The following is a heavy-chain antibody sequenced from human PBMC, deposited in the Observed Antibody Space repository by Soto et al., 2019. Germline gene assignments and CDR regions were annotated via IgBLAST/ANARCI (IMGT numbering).Heavy chain of an antibody. CDR2: ISWNSGDI. CDR3: AKDNDLDRDGPFDY. CDR1: GFSFDDYG. D-gene: IGHD2-2*03. Sequence: EVQLVEPGGGSVQPGRSLRLSCAASGFSFDDYGMHWVRQGPGKGLEWVSGISWNSGDIYYADSVKGRFTISRDNAKRSLYLQMNSLRTEDTALYYCAKDNDLDRDGPFDYWGQGILVTVSS. J-gene: IGHJ4*02. V-gene: IGHV3-9*01.